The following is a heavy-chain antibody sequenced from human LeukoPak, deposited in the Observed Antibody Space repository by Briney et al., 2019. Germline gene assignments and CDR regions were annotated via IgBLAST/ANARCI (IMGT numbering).Heavy chain of an antibody. V-gene: IGHV4-39*01. Sequence: SETLSLTCTVSGGSISSSSYYWGWIRQPPGKGLEWIGSIYYSGSTYYNPSLKSRVTISVDTSKNQFSLKLSSVTAADTAVYYCARLGLGITIFGVVIPHPMGVWGKGTTVTVSS. CDR3: ARLGLGITIFGVVIPHPMGV. D-gene: IGHD3-3*01. CDR1: GGSISSSSYY. J-gene: IGHJ6*03. CDR2: IYYSGST.